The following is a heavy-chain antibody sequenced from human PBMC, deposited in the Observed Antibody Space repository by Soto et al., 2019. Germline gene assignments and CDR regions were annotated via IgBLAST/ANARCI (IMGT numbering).Heavy chain of an antibody. J-gene: IGHJ4*02. V-gene: IGHV3-11*01. CDR3: ASHYDMWSGYLSPVDY. CDR1: GYTFSDYY. Sequence: QLVESGGGLVKPGGSLRLSCAASGYTFSDYYMSWIRQAPGKGLEWISYIDTSGTKIYYADSVKGRFTITRDNAKNSLYLEMNSLRDEDTAVYYCASHYDMWSGYLSPVDYWGQGTLVTVSS. CDR2: IDTSGTKI. D-gene: IGHD3-3*01.